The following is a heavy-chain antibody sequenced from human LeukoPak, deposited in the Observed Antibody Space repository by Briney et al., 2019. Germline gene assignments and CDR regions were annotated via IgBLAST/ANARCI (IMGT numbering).Heavy chain of an antibody. CDR1: GFTFRSYD. J-gene: IGHJ2*01. CDR3: ARAAYSSTWYSRYFDL. CDR2: IGTAGEI. D-gene: IGHD6-13*01. V-gene: IGHV3-13*01. Sequence: GGSLRLSCAASGFTFRSYDMHWVRQATGKGLEWVSGIGTAGEIYYPGSVKGRFTISRENAKNSLYLQISSLRAGDTAVYYCARAAYSSTWYSRYFDLWGRGTLVTVSS.